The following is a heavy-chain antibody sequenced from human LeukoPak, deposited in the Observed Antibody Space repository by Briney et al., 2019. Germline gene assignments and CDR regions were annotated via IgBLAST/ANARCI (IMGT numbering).Heavy chain of an antibody. V-gene: IGHV3-7*01. CDR2: IKQDGSEK. J-gene: IGHJ4*02. CDR1: GFTFSSYW. Sequence: GGSLRPSCAASGFTFSSYWMSWVRQAPGKGLEWVANIKQDGSEKYYVDSVKGRFTISRDNAKNSLYLQMNSLRAEDTAVYYCASASSSWYALDFDYWGQGTLVTVSS. D-gene: IGHD6-13*01. CDR3: ASASSSWYALDFDY.